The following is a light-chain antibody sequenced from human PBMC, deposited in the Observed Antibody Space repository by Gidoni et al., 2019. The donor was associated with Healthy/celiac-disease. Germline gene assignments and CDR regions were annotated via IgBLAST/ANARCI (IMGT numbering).Light chain of an antibody. Sequence: EIVLTQSPGTLSLSPGERATLSCRASQSVSSSYLAWYQQKPGQAPRLLIYGASSRATGIPDRFSGSGSGTDFTLTISRLEPEDFAVYYCQQYGSSPRTFXHXTKVXIK. J-gene: IGKJ1*01. CDR1: QSVSSSY. CDR3: QQYGSSPRT. V-gene: IGKV3-20*01. CDR2: GAS.